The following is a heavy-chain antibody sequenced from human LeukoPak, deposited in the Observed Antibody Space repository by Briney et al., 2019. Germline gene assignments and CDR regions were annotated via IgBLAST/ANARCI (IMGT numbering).Heavy chain of an antibody. J-gene: IGHJ4*02. CDR1: GFTFSSYA. Sequence: GGSLRLSCAASGFTFSSYAMSWVRQAPGKGLEWVSAISGSGGSTYYADSVKGRFTISRDNSKNSLYLQMNSLRAEDTAVYYCARGITGVAAFDYWGQGALVTVSS. V-gene: IGHV3-23*01. CDR3: ARGITGVAAFDY. D-gene: IGHD1-14*01. CDR2: ISGSGGST.